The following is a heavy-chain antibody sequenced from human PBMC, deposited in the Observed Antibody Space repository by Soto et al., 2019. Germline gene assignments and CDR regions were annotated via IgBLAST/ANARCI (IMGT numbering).Heavy chain of an antibody. CDR1: GGSFSSYS. J-gene: IGHJ4*02. Sequence: SETLSLTCAVSGGSFSSYSWSWIRQPPGKGLEWIGEINHSGSTNYKPSLKSRVTISVDTSKNQFSLKLTSVTAADTAVYYCERGRSGWYRARLMYYFDYWGQGTLVTVPQ. V-gene: IGHV4-34*01. CDR3: ERGRSGWYRARLMYYFDY. CDR2: INHSGST. D-gene: IGHD6-19*01.